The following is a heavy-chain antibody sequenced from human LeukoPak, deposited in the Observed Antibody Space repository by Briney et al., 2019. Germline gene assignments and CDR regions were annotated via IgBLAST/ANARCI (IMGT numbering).Heavy chain of an antibody. J-gene: IGHJ4*02. CDR2: IIPIFGTA. Sequence: VASVKVSCKASGGTFSSYAISWVRQAPGQGLEWMGGIIPIFGTANYAQKFQGSVTITTDESTSTAYMELSSLRSEDTAVYYCASSYSSGRVDYWGQGTLVTVSS. CDR1: GGTFSSYA. V-gene: IGHV1-69*05. D-gene: IGHD6-19*01. CDR3: ASSYSSGRVDY.